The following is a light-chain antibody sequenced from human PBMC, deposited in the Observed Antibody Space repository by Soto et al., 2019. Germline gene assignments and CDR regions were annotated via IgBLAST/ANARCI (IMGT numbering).Light chain of an antibody. V-gene: IGKV3-20*01. J-gene: IGKJ1*01. CDR3: QQYGSSPPWA. Sequence: EIVLTQSPGTLSLSPGERATLSYRPGQSLSSSSLAWYQQNLGQAPRLLICGAGSRATGIPDRLTGGGSGTDFILTVSRLEPEYFAVYNCQQYGSSPPWAFGQGTKVDIK. CDR2: GAG. CDR1: QSLSSSS.